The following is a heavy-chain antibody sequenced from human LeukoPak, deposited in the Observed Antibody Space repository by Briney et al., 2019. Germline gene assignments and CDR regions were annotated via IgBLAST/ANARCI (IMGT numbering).Heavy chain of an antibody. CDR1: GGTSSSYA. CDR2: IIPIFGTA. CDR3: ASRNYYESGKNFDY. D-gene: IGHD3-22*01. J-gene: IGHJ4*02. V-gene: IGHV1-69*13. Sequence: GASVKVSCKASGGTSSSYAISWVRQAPGQGLEWMGGIIPIFGTANYAQKFQGRVTITADESTSTAYMELSSLRSEDTAVYYCASRNYYESGKNFDYWGQGTLVTVSS.